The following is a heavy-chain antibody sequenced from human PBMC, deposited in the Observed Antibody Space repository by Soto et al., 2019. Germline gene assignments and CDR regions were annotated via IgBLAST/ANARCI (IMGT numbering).Heavy chain of an antibody. J-gene: IGHJ6*02. CDR3: ARAGAAPYYYYGMDV. V-gene: IGHV4-31*03. D-gene: IGHD6-6*01. CDR2: IYYSGST. CDR1: GGSISSGGYF. Sequence: QVQLQESGPGLVKPSQTLSLTCTVSGGSISSGGYFWSWIRQHPGKGLEWIGFIYYSGSTYYTPSLKSRVTISVETSTNQFSLKLSAVTAADTAVYYCARAGAAPYYYYGMDVWGQGTTVTVSS.